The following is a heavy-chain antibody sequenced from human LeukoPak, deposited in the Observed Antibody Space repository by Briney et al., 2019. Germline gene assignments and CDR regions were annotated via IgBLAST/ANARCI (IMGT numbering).Heavy chain of an antibody. D-gene: IGHD1-14*01. Sequence: GESLKISCKGSGYSFTSYWIGWVRQMPGKGLKWMGIIYPGDSDTRYSPSFQGQVTISADKSISTAYLQWSSLKASDTAMYYCARAHHHPNAHFDYWGQGTLVTVSS. CDR2: IYPGDSDT. V-gene: IGHV5-51*01. CDR3: ARAHHHPNAHFDY. CDR1: GYSFTSYW. J-gene: IGHJ4*02.